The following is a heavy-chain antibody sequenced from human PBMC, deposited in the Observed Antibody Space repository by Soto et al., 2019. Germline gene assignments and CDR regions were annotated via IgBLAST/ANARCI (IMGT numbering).Heavy chain of an antibody. D-gene: IGHD3-9*01. CDR3: AREYYDILTGSGGWFDP. CDR1: GGSISSYY. CDR2: IYTSGSS. V-gene: IGHV4-4*07. J-gene: IGHJ5*02. Sequence: SETLSLTCTFSGGSISSYYWSWIRQPAGKGLEWIGRIYTSGSSNYNRSLKSRVTMSVDTSKNQFSLNLSSVTAADTAVYFCAREYYDILTGSGGWFDPWGQGTLVTVS.